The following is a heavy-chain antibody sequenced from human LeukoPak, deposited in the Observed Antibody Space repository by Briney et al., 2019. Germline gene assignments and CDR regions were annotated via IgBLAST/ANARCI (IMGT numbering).Heavy chain of an antibody. CDR3: ARGGIEMATIYFDY. D-gene: IGHD5-24*01. CDR1: GFTVNSNY. J-gene: IGHJ4*02. Sequence: GGSLRLSCAASGFTVNSNYMSWVRQAPGKGLEWVSVIYSGGSTYYADSVKGRFTISRDNSKNTLYLQMNSLRAEDTAVYYCARGGIEMATIYFDYWGQGTLVTVSS. V-gene: IGHV3-66*01. CDR2: IYSGGST.